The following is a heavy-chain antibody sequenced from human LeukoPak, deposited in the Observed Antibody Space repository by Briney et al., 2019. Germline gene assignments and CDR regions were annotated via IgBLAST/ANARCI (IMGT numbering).Heavy chain of an antibody. J-gene: IGHJ4*02. CDR3: ARPIASAGTAGFDF. CDR2: IYSTGST. CDR1: GGSISSYY. V-gene: IGHV4-4*07. D-gene: IGHD6-13*01. Sequence: SETLSLTCTVSGGSISSYYWSWIRQPAGKGLEWIGRIYSTGSTNYNPSLTSRVTMSVDTSKNQFSLRLRSVTAADPAVYYRARPIASAGTAGFDFWGQGALVTVSS.